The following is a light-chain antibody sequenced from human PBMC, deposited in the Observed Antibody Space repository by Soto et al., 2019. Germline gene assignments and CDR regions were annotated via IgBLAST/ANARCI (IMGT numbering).Light chain of an antibody. V-gene: IGKV1-12*01. J-gene: IGKJ1*01. CDR2: AAS. Sequence: DIQMTQSPSSVSASVGDRITITFQASQGISSWLAWYQQKPGKAPKLLIYAASSLQSGVPSRFSGSGSGTEFTLTISSLQPDDFATYFCQEYYTYPWPFGQGAKVDIK. CDR3: QEYYTYPWP. CDR1: QGISSW.